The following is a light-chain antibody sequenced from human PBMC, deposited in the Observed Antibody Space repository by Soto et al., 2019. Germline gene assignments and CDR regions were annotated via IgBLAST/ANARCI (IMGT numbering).Light chain of an antibody. V-gene: IGKV3-20*01. Sequence: EIVLTQSPGTLSLSPGERATLSCRASQSVSSSFLAWYQQKPGQAPRLLIYGASNRATGIPDRFSGSGSGTDSTLTISRLEPEDFAVYYCQQYDSSPWTFGQGTKVEIK. J-gene: IGKJ1*01. CDR3: QQYDSSPWT. CDR2: GAS. CDR1: QSVSSSF.